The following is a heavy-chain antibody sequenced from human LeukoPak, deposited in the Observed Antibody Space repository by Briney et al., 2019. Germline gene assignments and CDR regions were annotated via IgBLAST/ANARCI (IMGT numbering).Heavy chain of an antibody. CDR1: GFTFSSYA. CDR2: ISYDGSNK. D-gene: IGHD3-3*01. V-gene: IGHV3-30-3*01. Sequence: GGSLRLSCAASGFTFSSYAMHWVRQAPGKGLEWVAVISYDGSNKYYADSVKGRFTISRDNSKNTLYLQMNSLRAEDTAVYYCARDHLNRWSGYFDAFDIWGQGTMVTVSS. J-gene: IGHJ3*02. CDR3: ARDHLNRWSGYFDAFDI.